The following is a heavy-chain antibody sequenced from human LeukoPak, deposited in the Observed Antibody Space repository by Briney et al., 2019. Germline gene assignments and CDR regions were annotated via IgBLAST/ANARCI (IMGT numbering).Heavy chain of an antibody. Sequence: ASVKVSCKASGYTFTSYDINWVRQATGQGLEWMGWMNPNSGNTGYAQKFQGRVTMTRNTSISTAYMELSSLRSEDTAVYYCVRARGGMLRKNWFDPWGQGTLVTVSS. J-gene: IGHJ5*02. CDR1: GYTFTSYD. D-gene: IGHD3-16*01. CDR3: VRARGGMLRKNWFDP. V-gene: IGHV1-8*01. CDR2: MNPNSGNT.